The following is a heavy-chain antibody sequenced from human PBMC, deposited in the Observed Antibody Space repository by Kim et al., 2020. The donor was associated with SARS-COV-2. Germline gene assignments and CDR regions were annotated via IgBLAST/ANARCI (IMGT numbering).Heavy chain of an antibody. CDR3: ARDRIVGCSSTSCYTYYGMDV. CDR1: GYTFTSYA. CDR2: INAGNGNT. Sequence: ASVKVSCKASGYTFTSYAMHWVRQAPGQRLEWMGWINAGNGNTKYSQKFQGRVTITRDTSASTAYMELSSLRSEDTAVYYCARDRIVGCSSTSCYTYYGMDVWGQGTTVTVSS. D-gene: IGHD2-2*02. J-gene: IGHJ6*02. V-gene: IGHV1-3*01.